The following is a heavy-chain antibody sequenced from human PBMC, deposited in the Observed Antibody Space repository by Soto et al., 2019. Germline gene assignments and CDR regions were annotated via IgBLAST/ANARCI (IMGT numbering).Heavy chain of an antibody. D-gene: IGHD2-15*01. J-gene: IGHJ5*01. CDR2: ISGSGGST. CDR3: AKELAVEPNWFDS. Sequence: EVQLLESGGGLVQPGGSLRLSCAASGFTFSSYAMSWVRQAPGKGLEWVSAISGSGGSTYYADSVKGRFTISRDTAKNTRYLQMNSLSAEDTAVYYCAKELAVEPNWFDSWGQGTLVTVSS. V-gene: IGHV3-23*01. CDR1: GFTFSSYA.